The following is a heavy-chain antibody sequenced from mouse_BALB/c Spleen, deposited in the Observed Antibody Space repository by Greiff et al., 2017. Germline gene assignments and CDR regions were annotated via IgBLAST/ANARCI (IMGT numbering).Heavy chain of an antibody. V-gene: IGHV6-6*02. CDR2: IRLKSNNYAT. D-gene: IGHD2-14*01. CDR1: GFTFSNYW. Sequence: EVMLVESGGGLVQPGGSMKLSCVASGFTFSNYWMNWVRQSPEKGLEWVAEIRLKSNNYATHYAESVKGRFTISRDDSKSSVYLQMNNLRAEDTGIYYCTTYYRYDWFAYWGQGTLVTVSA. CDR3: TTYYRYDWFAY. J-gene: IGHJ3*01.